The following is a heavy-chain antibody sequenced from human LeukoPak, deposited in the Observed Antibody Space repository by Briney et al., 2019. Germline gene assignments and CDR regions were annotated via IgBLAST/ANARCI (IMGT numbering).Heavy chain of an antibody. J-gene: IGHJ4*02. V-gene: IGHV4-59*01. D-gene: IGHD3-22*01. CDR3: ARWGYFDSSTYFVVEY. CDR1: GGSISRYY. CDR2: IHYSGST. Sequence: SETLSLTCAVTGGSISRYYWTWIRQPPGERLEWIGWIHYSGSTAYNPSLESRVTMSVDTSKNHISLKMTSVTAADTATYYCARWGYFDSSTYFVVEYWGQGVLVTVSS.